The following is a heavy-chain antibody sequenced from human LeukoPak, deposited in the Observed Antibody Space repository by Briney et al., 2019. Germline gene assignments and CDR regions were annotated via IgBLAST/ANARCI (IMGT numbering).Heavy chain of an antibody. J-gene: IGHJ4*02. V-gene: IGHV3-23*01. Sequence: PGGSLRLSCAASGFTFSSYAMSWVRQAPGKGLEWVSDISGSGGSTYYADSVKGRFTISRDNSKNTLYLQMNSLRAEDTAVYYCATADYYDSSGYYRGSDYWGQGTLVTVSS. CDR3: ATADYYDSSGYYRGSDY. CDR2: ISGSGGST. CDR1: GFTFSSYA. D-gene: IGHD3-22*01.